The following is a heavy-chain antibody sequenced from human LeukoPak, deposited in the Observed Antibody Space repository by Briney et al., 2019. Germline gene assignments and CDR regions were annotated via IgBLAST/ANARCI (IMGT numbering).Heavy chain of an antibody. CDR1: GYTFTCYY. D-gene: IGHD6-6*01. Sequence: ASVKVSCKASGYTFTCYYIHWVRQAPGQGLEWMGWINPNSGGTNYAQKFHGRVIFTRDTSISTAYMELSSLKSEDTALYYCARGASRSFDYWGQGTLVSVSS. CDR2: INPNSGGT. V-gene: IGHV1-2*02. J-gene: IGHJ4*02. CDR3: ARGASRSFDY.